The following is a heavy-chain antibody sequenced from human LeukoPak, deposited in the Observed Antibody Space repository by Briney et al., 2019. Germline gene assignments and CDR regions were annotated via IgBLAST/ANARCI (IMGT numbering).Heavy chain of an antibody. Sequence: SETLSLTCAVYGGSFSGYYWSWIRQPPGKGLEWIGEINHSGSTNYNPSPKSRVTISVDTSKNQFSLKLSSVTAADMAVYYCARGRLYSSSWYLSRFDPWGQGTLVTVSS. D-gene: IGHD6-13*01. CDR3: ARGRLYSSSWYLSRFDP. CDR2: INHSGST. V-gene: IGHV4-34*01. J-gene: IGHJ5*02. CDR1: GGSFSGYY.